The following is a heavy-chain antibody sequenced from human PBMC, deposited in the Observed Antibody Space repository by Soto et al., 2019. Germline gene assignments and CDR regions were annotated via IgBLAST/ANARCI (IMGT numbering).Heavy chain of an antibody. CDR1: GGTFSSYA. J-gene: IGHJ4*02. D-gene: IGHD3-16*02. V-gene: IGHV1-69*12. CDR3: ARVRYDYVWGSYLGVDY. CDR2: IIPIFGTA. Sequence: QVQLVQSGAEVKKPGSSVKVSCKASGGTFSSYAISWVRQAPGQGLEWMGVIIPIFGTANYAQKFQGRVTITADESTSTADMELSSLRSEDTAVYYCARVRYDYVWGSYLGVDYWGQGTLVTVSS.